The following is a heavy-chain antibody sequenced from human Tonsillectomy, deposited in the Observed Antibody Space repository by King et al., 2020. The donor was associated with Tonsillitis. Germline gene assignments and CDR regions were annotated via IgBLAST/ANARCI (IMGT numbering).Heavy chain of an antibody. D-gene: IGHD3-22*01. V-gene: IGHV3-21*01. Sequence: VQLVESGGGLVKPGGSLRLSCAASGFTFSSYSMNWVRQAPGKGLEWVSSISSSSSYIYYADSVKGRFTISRDNAKNSLYLQMNSLRAEDTAVYYCARDPYYYYDSSGYYGGYFVYWRQGALVTVSS. CDR3: ARDPYYYYDSSGYYGGYFVY. CDR2: ISSSSSYI. J-gene: IGHJ4*02. CDR1: GFTFSSYS.